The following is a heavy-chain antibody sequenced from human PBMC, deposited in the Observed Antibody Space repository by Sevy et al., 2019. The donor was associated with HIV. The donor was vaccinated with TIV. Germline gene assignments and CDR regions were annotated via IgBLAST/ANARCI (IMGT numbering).Heavy chain of an antibody. J-gene: IGHJ6*02. V-gene: IGHV3-23*01. CDR2: ISGSGRYT. CDR1: EFTFSSYA. D-gene: IGHD2-15*01. Sequence: GGSLRLSCAASEFTFSSYAMSWVRQAPGKGLEWVSSISGSGRYTYYADSVGGRCTISRDNSKNTQNVQMNSLRAEDTAVYYCAKGFCSGGTCPRDYYSYGMDVWGQGTTVTVSS. CDR3: AKGFCSGGTCPRDYYSYGMDV.